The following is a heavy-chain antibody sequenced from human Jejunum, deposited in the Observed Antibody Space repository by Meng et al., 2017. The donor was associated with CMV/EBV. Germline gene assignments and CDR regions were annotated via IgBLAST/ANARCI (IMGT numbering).Heavy chain of an antibody. CDR3: AKVLRDSSGWYYLDY. D-gene: IGHD6-19*01. Sequence: GFTSKNSVIPWVRQAPGKGLEWVAVIWSDGSNKYYADSVKGRFTISRDNSKNTLYLQMNSLRAEDTAVYYCAKVLRDSSGWYYLDYWGQGTLVTVSS. J-gene: IGHJ4*02. V-gene: IGHV3-33*06. CDR2: IWSDGSNK. CDR1: GFTSKNSV.